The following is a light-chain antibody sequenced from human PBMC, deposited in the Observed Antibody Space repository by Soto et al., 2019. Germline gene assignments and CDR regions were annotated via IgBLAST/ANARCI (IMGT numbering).Light chain of an antibody. CDR3: QQYDNSPYT. Sequence: EIVLTQSPGTLSLSPGERATLSCRASKSVSSTYLSWYQQKPGQAPRLLIYAASSRETGIPDTFSGSGSGTDFTLTISRLEPEDFAVYYCQQYDNSPYTFVQGTKLEIK. CDR1: KSVSSTY. V-gene: IGKV3-20*01. J-gene: IGKJ2*01. CDR2: AAS.